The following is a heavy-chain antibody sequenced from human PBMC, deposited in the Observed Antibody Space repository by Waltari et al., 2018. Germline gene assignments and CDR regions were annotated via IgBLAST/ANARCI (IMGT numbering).Heavy chain of an antibody. CDR2: IKKDGSEI. CDR1: GFDFSNFW. J-gene: IGHJ5*02. D-gene: IGHD3-16*02. V-gene: IGHV3-7*01. CDR3: VRVGEENSNSQYRWFDA. Sequence: DVQLVESGGGLVQPGGSLRLSCLVFGFDFSNFWMICARQAPGKGLEWVANIKKDGSEIHYVDSVKGRFTISRDNAKKSVYLQMNSLRVEDTAVYFCVRVGEENSNSQYRWFDAWGQGSLVTVSS.